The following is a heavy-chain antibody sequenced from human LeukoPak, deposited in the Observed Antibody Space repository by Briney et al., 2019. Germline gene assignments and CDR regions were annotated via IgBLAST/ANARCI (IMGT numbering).Heavy chain of an antibody. CDR2: IRSRIYGGAP. D-gene: IGHD3-10*01. V-gene: IGHV3-49*04. J-gene: IGHJ4*02. Sequence: PGGSLRLSCSTSGFTFRDYGLGWVRQAPGMGLEWVSLIRSRIYGGAPEYAASVRGRFSVSRDDSESIAYLQMNNLKSEDTAVYYCARGQTVSGAKYYFDFWSPGTLVTVSS. CDR1: GFTFRDYG. CDR3: ARGQTVSGAKYYFDF.